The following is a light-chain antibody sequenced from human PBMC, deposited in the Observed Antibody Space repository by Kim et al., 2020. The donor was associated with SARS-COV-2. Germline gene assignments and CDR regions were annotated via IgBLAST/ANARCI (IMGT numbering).Light chain of an antibody. V-gene: IGKV1-33*01. CDR2: DAS. J-gene: IGKJ2*01. CDR3: QQYDNLPYT. Sequence: DIQMTQSPSSLSASVGDRVTITCQASQDIYYYLNWYQQKPGKAPQLLIFDASTLETGVPSRFSASGSGTDFTFTISSLQPDDFATYYCQQYDNLPYTFGQGTKLEI. CDR1: QDIYYY.